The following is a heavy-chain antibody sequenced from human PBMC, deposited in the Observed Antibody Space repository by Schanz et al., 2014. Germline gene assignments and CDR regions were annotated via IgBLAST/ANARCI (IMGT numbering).Heavy chain of an antibody. D-gene: IGHD7-27*01. CDR2: ISRDGTTS. Sequence: QVQLVESGGGLVKPGGSLRLSCAASGFIFNDYYMNWIRQAPGKGLEWISYISRDGTTSSYAESVKGRFTISRDNAKNSLYLEMTSLRGDDTAVYYCARENLNWEAFDIWGQGTVVTVSS. CDR1: GFIFNDYY. CDR3: ARENLNWEAFDI. J-gene: IGHJ3*02. V-gene: IGHV3-11*01.